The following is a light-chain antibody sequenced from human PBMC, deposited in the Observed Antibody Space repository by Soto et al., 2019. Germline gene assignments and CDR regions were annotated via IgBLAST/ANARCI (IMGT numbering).Light chain of an antibody. V-gene: IGLV2-8*01. J-gene: IGLJ2*01. CDR2: EVS. Sequence: QSALTQPPSASGSPGQSVTISCTGTSSDVGSYNYVSWYQQHPGKAPKLMIYEVSKRPPGVPDRFSGSKSGNTASLTVSGLQAEDEADYYCSSYAGSNNFVFGGGTKVTVL. CDR1: SSDVGSYNY. CDR3: SSYAGSNNFV.